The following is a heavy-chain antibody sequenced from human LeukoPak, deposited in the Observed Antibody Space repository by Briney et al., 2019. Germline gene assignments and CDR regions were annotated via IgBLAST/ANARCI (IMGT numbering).Heavy chain of an antibody. D-gene: IGHD2-21*02. V-gene: IGHV3-74*01. CDR3: ARGDSKALDF. Sequence: GGSLRLSCAASGFTFITYWMHWVRQAPGKGLVWVSRITSDGTSTSHADSVKGRFTISRDNAKNTLYLQMNSLRAEDTAVYYCARGDSKALDFWGQGTLVTVSS. J-gene: IGHJ4*02. CDR2: ITSDGTST. CDR1: GFTFITYW.